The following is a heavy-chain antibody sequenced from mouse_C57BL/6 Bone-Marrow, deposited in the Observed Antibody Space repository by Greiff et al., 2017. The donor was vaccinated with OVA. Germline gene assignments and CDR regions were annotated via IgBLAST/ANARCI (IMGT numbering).Heavy chain of an antibody. CDR3: ARSYYYSNYGGFAY. CDR1: GYTFTNYW. J-gene: IGHJ3*01. D-gene: IGHD2-5*01. V-gene: IGHV1-63*01. CDR2: IYPGGGYT. Sequence: QVQLQQSGAELVRPGTSVKMSCKASGYTFTNYWIGWAKQRPGHGLEWIGDIYPGGGYTNYNEKFKGKATLTADKSSSTAYMQFSSLTSEDSAIYYCARSYYYSNYGGFAYWGQGTLVTVSA.